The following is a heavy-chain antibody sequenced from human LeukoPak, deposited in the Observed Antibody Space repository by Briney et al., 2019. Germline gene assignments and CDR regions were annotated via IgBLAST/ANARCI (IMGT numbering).Heavy chain of an antibody. J-gene: IGHJ6*03. CDR3: ASSGYFGFGYYYYYMDV. D-gene: IGHD3-22*01. CDR2: IYTSGST. V-gene: IGHV4-4*09. CDR1: GGSISSYY. Sequence: SETPSLTCTVSGGSISSYYWSWIRQPPGKGLEWIGYIYTSGSTNYNPSLKSRVTISVDTSKNQFSLKLSSVTAADTAVYYCASSGYFGFGYYYYYMDVWGKGTTVTVSS.